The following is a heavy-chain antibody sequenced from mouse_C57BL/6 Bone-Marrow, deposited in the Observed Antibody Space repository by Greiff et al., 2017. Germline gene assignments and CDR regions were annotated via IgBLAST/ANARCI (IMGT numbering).Heavy chain of an antibody. CDR2: ISSGSSTI. Sequence: EVQLVESGGGLVKPGGSLKLSCAASGFTFSDYGMHWVRQAPEQGLEWVAYISSGSSTIYYADTLKGRFTISRDNAKNTLFLQMTSLRSDDPAMYYCARDWDGYYGFFFDYWGQGTTLTVSS. J-gene: IGHJ2*01. V-gene: IGHV5-17*01. CDR3: ARDWDGYYGFFFDY. D-gene: IGHD2-3*01. CDR1: GFTFSDYG.